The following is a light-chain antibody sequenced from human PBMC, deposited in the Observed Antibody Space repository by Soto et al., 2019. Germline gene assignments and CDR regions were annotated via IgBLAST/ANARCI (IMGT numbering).Light chain of an antibody. Sequence: EIVLTQSPGTLSLSPGERATLSCRASQSVSSSYLVWYQQKSGQAPSLLIYGASSRATGIPDRFSGSGSGTDFPLTISRLRLEDFAVYYCQQYGSSLYPFGQGTKLEIK. CDR3: QQYGSSLYP. J-gene: IGKJ2*01. V-gene: IGKV3-20*01. CDR1: QSVSSSY. CDR2: GAS.